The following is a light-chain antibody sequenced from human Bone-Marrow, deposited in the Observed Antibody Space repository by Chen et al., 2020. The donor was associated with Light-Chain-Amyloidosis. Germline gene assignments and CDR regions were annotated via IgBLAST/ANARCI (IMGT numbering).Light chain of an antibody. J-gene: IGLJ2*01. V-gene: IGLV3-25*03. Sequence: SYELTQLPSVSVSTGQTARLTCSGDDLPTKYAYWSQQKPGQAPVLVIHRDTERPSGISERFSGCSSCTTATLTISGVQAEYEADYHCQSDDSSGSYGVVFGGGTKLTVL. CDR1: DLPTKY. CDR3: QSDDSSGSYGVV. CDR2: RDT.